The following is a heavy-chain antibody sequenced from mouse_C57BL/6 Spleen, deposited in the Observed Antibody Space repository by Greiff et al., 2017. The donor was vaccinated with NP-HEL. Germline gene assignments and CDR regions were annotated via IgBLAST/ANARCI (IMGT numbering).Heavy chain of an antibody. CDR1: GFSLSTSGMG. Sequence: QVTLKESGPGILQSSQTLSLTCSFSGFSLSTSGMGVSWIRQPSGKGLEWLAHIYWDDDKRYNPSLKSRLTISKDTSRNQVFLKITSVDTADTATYYCARRWTTVVATIPYWYFDVWGTGTTVTVSS. J-gene: IGHJ1*03. V-gene: IGHV8-12*01. D-gene: IGHD1-1*01. CDR3: ARRWTTVVATIPYWYFDV. CDR2: IYWDDDK.